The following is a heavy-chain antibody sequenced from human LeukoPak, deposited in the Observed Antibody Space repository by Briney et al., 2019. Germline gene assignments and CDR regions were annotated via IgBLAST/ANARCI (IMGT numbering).Heavy chain of an antibody. CDR2: IYHSGST. CDR1: GGSISSSNW. V-gene: IGHV4-4*02. D-gene: IGHD3-10*01. J-gene: IGHJ4*02. CDR3: AKDGYYGSGSYYFDS. Sequence: SETLSLTCAVSGGSISSSNWWSWVRQPPGKGLEWIGEIYHSGSTNYNPSLKSRVTISVDKSKNQFSLKLSSVTAADTAVYYCAKDGYYGSGSYYFDSWGQGTLVTVSS.